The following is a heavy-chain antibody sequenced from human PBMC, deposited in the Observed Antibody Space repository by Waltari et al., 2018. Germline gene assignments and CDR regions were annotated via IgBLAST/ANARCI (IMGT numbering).Heavy chain of an antibody. J-gene: IGHJ4*02. V-gene: IGHV4-39*01. D-gene: IGHD2-2*01. CDR3: ARFCSNTICYATVDY. Sequence: QLQVQESGPGLVKPPETLCLTRTVSGDSITNNLYYWGWIRQPPGKGLEWIVLFFYGGNTYYNPSLKSRVTISVDASKNQFSLEVTSVTAADTAVYYCARFCSNTICYATVDYWGQGTLVTVSS. CDR1: GDSITNNLYY. CDR2: FFYGGNT.